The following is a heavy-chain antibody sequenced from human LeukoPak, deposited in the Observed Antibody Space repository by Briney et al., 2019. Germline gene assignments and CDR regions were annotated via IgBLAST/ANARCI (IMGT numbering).Heavy chain of an antibody. J-gene: IGHJ4*02. CDR3: ARGARMVRGAQDY. D-gene: IGHD3-10*01. CDR1: GFTFNNYS. Sequence: GGSLRLSCSASGFTFNNYSMNWVRQAPGKGLEWVSGINWNGGSTGYADSVKGRFTISRDNAKNSLYLQMNSLRAEDTALYYCARGARMVRGAQDYWGQGTLVTVSS. CDR2: INWNGGST. V-gene: IGHV3-20*04.